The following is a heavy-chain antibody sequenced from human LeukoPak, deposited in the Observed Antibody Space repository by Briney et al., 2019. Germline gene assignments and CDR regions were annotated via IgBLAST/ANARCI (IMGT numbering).Heavy chain of an antibody. CDR3: ASSGSYRFDY. J-gene: IGHJ4*02. CDR1: RFIFNSYW. CDR2: INEDESDK. V-gene: IGHV3-7*01. D-gene: IGHD1-26*01. Sequence: GGSLRLSCTASRFIFNSYWMTWVRQAPGKGLEWVAIINEDESDKYYVDSVKGRLTISRDNAKNSLYLQMNSLRDEDTAVYYCASSGSYRFDYWGQGTLVTVSS.